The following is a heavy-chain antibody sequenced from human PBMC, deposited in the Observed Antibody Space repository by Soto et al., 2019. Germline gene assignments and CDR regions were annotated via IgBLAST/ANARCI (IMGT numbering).Heavy chain of an antibody. CDR3: ARGEWFLRGYGMDV. CDR2: IYYGGST. V-gene: IGHV4-59*01. CDR1: GGSISTDS. D-gene: IGHD3-3*01. Sequence: QVQLQESGPGLVKPSETLSLTCTVSGGSISTDSGGWFRHPPGKRLEYMGFIYYGGSTNYNPSLESRVTISPDTSKNQFSLKLSSVTAADTAVYYCARGEWFLRGYGMDVWGRGTTVTVS. J-gene: IGHJ6*02.